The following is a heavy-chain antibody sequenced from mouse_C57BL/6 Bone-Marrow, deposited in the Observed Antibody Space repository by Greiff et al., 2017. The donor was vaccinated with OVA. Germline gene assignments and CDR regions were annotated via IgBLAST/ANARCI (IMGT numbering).Heavy chain of an antibody. V-gene: IGHV1-72*01. CDR3: ARWRRGYYGSSYRFAY. J-gene: IGHJ3*01. D-gene: IGHD1-1*01. CDR2: IDPNSGGN. CDR1: GYTFTSYW. Sequence: VQLQQPGAELVKPGASVKLSCKASGYTFTSYWMHWVKQRPGRGLEWIGRIDPNSGGNKYNEKFKSKATLTVDKPSSTAYMQLSSLTSEDSAVYDCARWRRGYYGSSYRFAYWGQGTLVTVSA.